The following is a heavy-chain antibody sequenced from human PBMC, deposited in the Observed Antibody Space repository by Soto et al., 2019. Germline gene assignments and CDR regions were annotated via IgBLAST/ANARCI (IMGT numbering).Heavy chain of an antibody. V-gene: IGHV3-53*01. D-gene: IGHD6-6*01. CDR3: ARDSIAARLFQRWDPLRYYGMDV. CDR2: IYSGGST. J-gene: IGHJ6*02. Sequence: GGSLRLSCAASGFTVSSNYMSWVRQAPGKGLEWVSVIYSGGSTYYADSVKGRFTISRDNSKNTLYLQMNSLRAEDTAVYYCARDSIAARLFQRWDPLRYYGMDVWGQGTTVTVSS. CDR1: GFTVSSNY.